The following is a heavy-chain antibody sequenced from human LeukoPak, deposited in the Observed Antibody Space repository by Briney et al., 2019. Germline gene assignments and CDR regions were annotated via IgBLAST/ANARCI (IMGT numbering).Heavy chain of an antibody. Sequence: HTGGSLRLSCAASGFTFNYYGMHWVRQTPDKGLEWVAFIRYEGNEKFYADSVKGRFTISRDNSKNTLYLEMNSLRVEDTAVYYCAKDLMRDRWFGESWGQGTLVTVSS. CDR2: IRYEGNEK. V-gene: IGHV3-30*02. CDR1: GFTFNYYG. J-gene: IGHJ5*02. D-gene: IGHD3-10*01. CDR3: AKDLMRDRWFGES.